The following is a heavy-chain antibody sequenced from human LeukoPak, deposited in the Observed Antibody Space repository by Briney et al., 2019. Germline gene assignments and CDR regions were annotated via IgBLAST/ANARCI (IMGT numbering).Heavy chain of an antibody. D-gene: IGHD2-15*01. CDR2: ISSSSSYI. CDR3: ARGGYCSGGTCYWLNAFDI. J-gene: IGHJ3*02. V-gene: IGHV3-21*01. Sequence: GGSPRLSCAASGFTFSSYSMNWVRQAPGKGLEWVSSISSSSSYIYYADSVKGRFTISRDNGDNSLHLQMNSLRAEDTAVYYCARGGYCSGGTCYWLNAFDIWGQGTVVTVSS. CDR1: GFTFSSYS.